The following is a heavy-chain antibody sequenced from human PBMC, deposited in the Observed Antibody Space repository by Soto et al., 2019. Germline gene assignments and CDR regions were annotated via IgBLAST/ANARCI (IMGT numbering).Heavy chain of an antibody. D-gene: IGHD3-9*01. CDR1: GFTFSSYG. Sequence: GGSLRLSCAASGFTFSSYGMHWVRKAPGKGLEWVAVISYDGSNKYYADSVKGRFTISRDNSKNTLYLQMNSLRAEDTAVYFCARLEGLATIPYYFDFWGPGALVTVSS. CDR3: ARLEGLATIPYYFDF. CDR2: ISYDGSNK. V-gene: IGHV3-30*03. J-gene: IGHJ4*02.